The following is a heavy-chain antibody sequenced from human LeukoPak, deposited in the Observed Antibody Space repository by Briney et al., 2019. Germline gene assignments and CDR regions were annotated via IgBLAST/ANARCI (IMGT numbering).Heavy chain of an antibody. CDR2: IRHSGVDS. CDR3: ARDRRATPMYFFDF. D-gene: IGHD2-15*01. J-gene: IGHJ4*02. CDR1: RFSFSDYT. Sequence: HSGGSLRLSCAASRFSFSDYTMSWVRQLPGKGLEWVSGIRHSGVDSSYADSVKGRFTISRDNSKNMLYLQMNSLRDDDTGVYYCARDRRATPMYFFDFWGQGTPVTVSS. V-gene: IGHV3-23*01.